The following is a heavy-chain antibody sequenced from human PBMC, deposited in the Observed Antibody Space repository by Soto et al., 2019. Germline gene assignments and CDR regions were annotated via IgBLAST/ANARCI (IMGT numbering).Heavy chain of an antibody. CDR1: GFAVRHNY. V-gene: IGHV3-53*04. Sequence: EVQLVESGGGLVQPGGSLRLSCTASGFAVRHNYMTWVRQAPGKGLEWVSLIYSGGDTAYADSVKGRFTISRHTSQNTLYLQMNSLRAGDTAVYYCAIKTDSIPSGGDVWGKGTAVTVSS. CDR3: AIKTDSIPSGGDV. J-gene: IGHJ6*04. CDR2: IYSGGDT. D-gene: IGHD3-10*01.